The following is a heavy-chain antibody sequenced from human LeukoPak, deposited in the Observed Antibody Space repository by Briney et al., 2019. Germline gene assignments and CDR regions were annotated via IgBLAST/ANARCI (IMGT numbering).Heavy chain of an antibody. CDR2: ISGSGDST. D-gene: IGHD6-19*01. V-gene: IGHV3-23*01. J-gene: IGHJ4*02. CDR1: GFTFSNYA. CDR3: AKSRSDIAVAATNY. Sequence: GGSLRLSCAASGFTFSNYAMSWVRQAPGKGLEWVSGISGSGDSTYYADSVKGRFTISRDNSKNTLYLQMTNLRAEDTAVYYCAKSRSDIAVAATNYWGQGTLVTVSS.